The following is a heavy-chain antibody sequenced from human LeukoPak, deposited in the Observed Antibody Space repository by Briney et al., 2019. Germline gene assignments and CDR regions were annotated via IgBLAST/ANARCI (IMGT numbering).Heavy chain of an antibody. J-gene: IGHJ4*01. Sequence: QPGGSLRLSCAASEFTFSRYWMHWVRQAPGKGLVWVSRINSDGTSTTYADSVKGRFTISRDNAKNTLYLEMNSLRAEDTAVYYCARGSTSWDLDYWGQGTLVTVSS. CDR2: INSDGTST. CDR1: EFTFSRYW. CDR3: ARGSTSWDLDY. V-gene: IGHV3-74*01. D-gene: IGHD1-26*01.